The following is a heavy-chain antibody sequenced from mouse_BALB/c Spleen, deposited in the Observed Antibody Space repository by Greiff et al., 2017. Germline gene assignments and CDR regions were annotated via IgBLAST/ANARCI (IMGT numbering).Heavy chain of an antibody. CDR2: ISSGGST. J-gene: IGHJ4*01. CDR3: ARWYYGSRRAMDY. Sequence: EVHLVESGGGLVKPGGSLKLSCAASGFTFSSYAMSWVRQTPEKRLEWVASISSGGSTYYPDSVKGRFTISRDNARNILYLQMSSLRSEDTAMYYCARWYYGSRRAMDYWGQGTSVTVSS. V-gene: IGHV5-6-5*01. D-gene: IGHD1-1*01. CDR1: GFTFSSYA.